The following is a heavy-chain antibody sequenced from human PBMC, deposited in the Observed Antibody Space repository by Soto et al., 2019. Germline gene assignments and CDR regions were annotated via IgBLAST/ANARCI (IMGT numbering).Heavy chain of an antibody. Sequence: SVKVSCKASGGTLSSYAISWVRQAPGQGLEWMGGIIPIFGTANYVQKFQGRVTITADESTSTAYMELSSLRSEDTAVYYCASNLRTYYDILTGPSPLDYWGQGTLVTVSS. D-gene: IGHD3-9*01. CDR2: IIPIFGTA. CDR3: ASNLRTYYDILTGPSPLDY. V-gene: IGHV1-69*13. CDR1: GGTLSSYA. J-gene: IGHJ4*02.